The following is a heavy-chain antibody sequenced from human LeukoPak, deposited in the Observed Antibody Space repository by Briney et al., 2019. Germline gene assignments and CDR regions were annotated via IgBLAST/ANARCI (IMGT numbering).Heavy chain of an antibody. J-gene: IGHJ3*02. CDR3: ARQWVGNSDAFDI. Sequence: SETLSLTCTVSGYSISSGYYWGWIRQPPGKGLEWIGSIYHSGSTYYNPSLKSRVTISVDTSKNQFSLKLSSVTAADTAMYYCARQWVGNSDAFDIWGQGTMVTVSS. V-gene: IGHV4-38-2*02. CDR2: IYHSGST. CDR1: GYSISSGYY. D-gene: IGHD4-23*01.